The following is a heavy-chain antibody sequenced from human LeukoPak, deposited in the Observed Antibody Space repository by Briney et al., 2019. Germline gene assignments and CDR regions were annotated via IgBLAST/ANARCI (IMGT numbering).Heavy chain of an antibody. CDR2: INAGNGNT. D-gene: IGHD3-3*01. CDR1: GYTFISYG. J-gene: IGHJ4*02. CDR3: ARAGYDFWSGPLAFDY. V-gene: IGHV1-3*01. Sequence: GASVKVSCKASGYTFISYGISWVRQAPGQRLEWMGWINAGNGNTKYSQKFQGRVTITRDTSASTAYMELSSLRSEDTAVYYCARAGYDFWSGPLAFDYWGQGTLVTVSS.